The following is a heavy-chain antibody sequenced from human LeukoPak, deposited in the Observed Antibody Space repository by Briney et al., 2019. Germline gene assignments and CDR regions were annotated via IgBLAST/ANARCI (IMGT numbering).Heavy chain of an antibody. CDR1: GYTFTGYY. D-gene: IGHD3-22*01. V-gene: IGHV1-2*02. CDR3: ACSEYYYDSSGYYWFDP. Sequence: ASVTVSCKASGYTFTGYYMHWVRQAPGQGLEWMGWINPNSGGTNYAQKFQGRVTITADKSTSTAYMELSSLRSEDTAVYYCACSEYYYDSSGYYWFDPWGQGTLVTVSS. CDR2: INPNSGGT. J-gene: IGHJ5*02.